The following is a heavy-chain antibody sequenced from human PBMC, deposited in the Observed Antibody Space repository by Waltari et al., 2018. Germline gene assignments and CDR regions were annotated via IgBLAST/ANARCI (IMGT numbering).Heavy chain of an antibody. D-gene: IGHD4-17*01. CDR2: IYHYGSA. J-gene: IGHJ4*02. CDR3: AKAGLNTVTEGYFDY. Sequence: QVQLQESGPGLVKPSGTLSLTCTVSGDSISNSNWWSWVRQPPGKGLEWIGEIYHYGSANYNPSLKSGVTISVDKSKNQFSLKVNSVTAADTAVYFCAKAGLNTVTEGYFDYWGQGTLVTVSS. CDR1: GDSISNSNW. V-gene: IGHV4-4*02.